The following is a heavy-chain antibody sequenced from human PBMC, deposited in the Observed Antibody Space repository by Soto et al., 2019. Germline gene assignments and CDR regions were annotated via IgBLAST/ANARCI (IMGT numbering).Heavy chain of an antibody. V-gene: IGHV3-30*18. J-gene: IGHJ6*02. CDR1: GFTFSSYG. CDR3: ANGDYDFWSGGMYSPTQRHHSYYYGMDV. CDR2: ISYDGSNK. Sequence: GGSLRLSCAASGFTFSSYGMHWVRQAPGKGLEWVAVISYDGSNKYYADSVKGRFTISRDNSKNTLYLQMNSLRAEDTAVYYCANGDYDFWSGGMYSPTQRHHSYYYGMDVWGQGTTVTVSS. D-gene: IGHD3-3*01.